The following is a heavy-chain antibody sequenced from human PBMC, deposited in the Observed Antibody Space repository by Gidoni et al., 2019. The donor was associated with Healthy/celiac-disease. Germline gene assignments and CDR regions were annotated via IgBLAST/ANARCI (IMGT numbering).Heavy chain of an antibody. CDR3: ARGYSGSWYN. D-gene: IGHD6-13*01. Sequence: EVQLVESGGGSVQPGGSLRLSCPASGFTFSSYWMSWVRQAPGKGLEWVANIKEDGSEKYYVDSVKGRFTISRDNAKNSLYLQMNSLRAEETAVYYCARGYSGSWYNWGQGTLVTVSS. CDR2: IKEDGSEK. CDR1: GFTFSSYW. V-gene: IGHV3-7*01. J-gene: IGHJ4*02.